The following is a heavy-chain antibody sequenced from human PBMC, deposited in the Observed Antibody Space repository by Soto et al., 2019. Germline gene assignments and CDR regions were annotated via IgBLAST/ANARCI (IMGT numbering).Heavy chain of an antibody. V-gene: IGHV1-69*02. D-gene: IGHD6-13*01. Sequence: QVQLVQSGAEVKKPGSSVKVSYKASGGTFSSYTISWVRQAPGQGLEWMGRIIPILGIANYAQKFQGRVTITADKSTSTAYMELSSLRSEDTAVYYCASRIAAAGTDYYYGMDVWGQGTTVTVSS. CDR3: ASRIAAAGTDYYYGMDV. CDR2: IIPILGIA. CDR1: GGTFSSYT. J-gene: IGHJ6*02.